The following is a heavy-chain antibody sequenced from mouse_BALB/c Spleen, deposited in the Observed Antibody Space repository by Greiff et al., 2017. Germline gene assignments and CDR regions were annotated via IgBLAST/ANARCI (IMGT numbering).Heavy chain of an antibody. CDR3: TGWVYCYGYFDY. Sequence: LQQPGSELVRPGASVKLSCKASGYTFTSYWMHWVKQRPGQGLEWIGNIYPGSGSTNYDEKFKSKATLTVDTSSSTAYMQLSSLTSEDSAVYYCTGWVYCYGYFDYWGQGTTLTVSS. CDR1: GYTFTSYW. V-gene: IGHV1S22*01. D-gene: IGHD1-1*01. CDR2: IYPGSGST. J-gene: IGHJ2*01.